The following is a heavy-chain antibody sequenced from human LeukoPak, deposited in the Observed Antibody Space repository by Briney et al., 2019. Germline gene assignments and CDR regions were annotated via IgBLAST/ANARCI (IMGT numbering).Heavy chain of an antibody. D-gene: IGHD5-12*01. J-gene: IGHJ4*02. Sequence: SETLSLTCAVYGGSFSGYYWSWIRQAPGKGLEWIGEINHSGSTNYNPSLKSRVTISVDTSKNQFSLKLSSVTAADTAVYYCARGRGGYRCSYWGQGTLVTVSS. CDR1: GGSFSGYY. CDR3: ARGRGGYRCSY. V-gene: IGHV4-34*01. CDR2: INHSGST.